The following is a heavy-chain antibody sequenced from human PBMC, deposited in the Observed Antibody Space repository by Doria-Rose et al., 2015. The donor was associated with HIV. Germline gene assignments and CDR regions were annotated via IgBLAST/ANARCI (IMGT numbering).Heavy chain of an antibody. D-gene: IGHD6-13*01. Sequence: SGPVLVTPTETLTLTCTVSGVSLSSPGMGVSWIRQPPGKALEWLANIFSDDERSYKTSLKSRLTTSRGTSKSQVVLTMTDMDPVDTATYYCARIKSSRWYHKYYFDFWGQGTLVIVSA. V-gene: IGHV2-26*01. J-gene: IGHJ4*02. CDR2: IFSDDER. CDR3: ARIKSSRWYHKYYFDF. CDR1: GVSLSSPGMG.